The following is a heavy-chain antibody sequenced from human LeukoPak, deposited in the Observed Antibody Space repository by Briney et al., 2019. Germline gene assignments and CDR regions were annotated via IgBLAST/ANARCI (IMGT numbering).Heavy chain of an antibody. J-gene: IGHJ6*02. CDR2: ITGSIYFSEST. CDR3: ARDSRDYGSGSYWDV. V-gene: IGHV4-59*01. CDR1: GGSINNYY. D-gene: IGHD3-10*01. Sequence: SETLSLTCTVSGGSINNYYWNWIRQPPGKGLEWIGYITGSIYFSESTKYDPSLEGRVTMSVDTSKNQFSLTLSSVTAADTAVYYCARDSRDYGSGSYWDVWGQGTTVTVSS.